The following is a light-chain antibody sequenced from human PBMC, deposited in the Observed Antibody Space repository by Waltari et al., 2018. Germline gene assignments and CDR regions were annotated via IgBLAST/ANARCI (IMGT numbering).Light chain of an antibody. CDR1: QSISNN. Sequence: EIVLTQSPGTLSLSPGESATLSCRASQSISNNLAWYQQKPGQAPRLLIYDASNRATGIPARFSGSGSGTDFTLTIGSLEPEDLAVYYCQQRSNWPRTFGQGTKVEIK. CDR3: QQRSNWPRT. CDR2: DAS. V-gene: IGKV3-11*01. J-gene: IGKJ1*01.